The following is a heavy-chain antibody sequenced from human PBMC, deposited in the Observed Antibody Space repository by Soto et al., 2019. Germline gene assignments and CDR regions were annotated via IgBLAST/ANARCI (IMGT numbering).Heavy chain of an antibody. J-gene: IGHJ4*02. CDR2: INPYNGNT. V-gene: IGHV1-18*01. D-gene: IGHD3-10*01. CDR3: ARDRIQGFGFLADY. Sequence: QVQLVQSGGEVKKPGASVKVCCKTSGYRLTSYGISWVRQAPGQGLEWMGWINPYNGNTKYVQNLQGRVTMTTDTSTSTAYMELRSLRYDDTAIYYCARDRIQGFGFLADYWGQGTLVTVSS. CDR1: GYRLTSYG.